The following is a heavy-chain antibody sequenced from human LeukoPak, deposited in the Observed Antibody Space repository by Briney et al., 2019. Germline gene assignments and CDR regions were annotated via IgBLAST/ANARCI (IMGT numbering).Heavy chain of an antibody. J-gene: IGHJ6*03. CDR2: IRYDGSNK. CDR3: AKDHVAGIDYYYYMDV. D-gene: IGHD6-19*01. V-gene: IGHV3-30*02. CDR1: GFTFSSYG. Sequence: PGGSLRLSCAASGFTFSSYGMHWVRQAPGKGLEWVAFIRYDGSNKYYADSVKGRFTISRDNSKNTLYLQMNSLRAEDTAVYYCAKDHVAGIDYYYYMDVWGKGTTVTISS.